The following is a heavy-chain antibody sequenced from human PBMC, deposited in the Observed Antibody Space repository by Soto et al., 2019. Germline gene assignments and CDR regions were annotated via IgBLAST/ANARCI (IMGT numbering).Heavy chain of an antibody. V-gene: IGHV4-30-4*01. CDR2: IHYSGNT. Sequence: SETLSLTCTVSGGSISSGDYYWSWIRQPPGKGLEWIGYIHYSGNTYYNPSLKSRITISVDTSKNQFSLKVSSVTAADTAVYYCARDDGNNWPTMFDLWGQGTLVTVSS. CDR3: ARDDGNNWPTMFDL. J-gene: IGHJ5*02. D-gene: IGHD1-20*01. CDR1: GGSISSGDYY.